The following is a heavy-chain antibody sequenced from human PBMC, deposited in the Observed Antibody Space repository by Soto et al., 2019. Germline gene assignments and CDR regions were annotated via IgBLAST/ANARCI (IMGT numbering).Heavy chain of an antibody. V-gene: IGHV4-59*01. CDR2: IYYSGST. CDR3: ARDRPEYYDFWSGPVYGMDV. J-gene: IGHJ6*02. CDR1: GGSISSYY. D-gene: IGHD3-3*01. Sequence: SETLSLTCTVSGGSISSYYWSWIRQPPGKGLEWIGYIYYSGSTNYNPSLKSRVTISVDTSKNQFSLKLSSVTAADTAVYYCARDRPEYYDFWSGPVYGMDVWGQGTTVTVSS.